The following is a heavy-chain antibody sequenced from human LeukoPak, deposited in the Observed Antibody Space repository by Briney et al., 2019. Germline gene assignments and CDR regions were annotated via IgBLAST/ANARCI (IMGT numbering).Heavy chain of an antibody. J-gene: IGHJ6*03. CDR3: ARGRGDPGAGAGIDYYYYMDV. D-gene: IGHD6-19*01. CDR2: LIPVFGAT. V-gene: IGHV1-69*05. Sequence: ASVKVSCKGSGGTFSSYAISWVRQAPGQGLEWMGGLIPVFGATKYAQKFQGRVTITTDESTSTAYMELTSLTSEDTAVYYCARGRGDPGAGAGIDYYYYMDVWGKGTTVTVSS. CDR1: GGTFSSYA.